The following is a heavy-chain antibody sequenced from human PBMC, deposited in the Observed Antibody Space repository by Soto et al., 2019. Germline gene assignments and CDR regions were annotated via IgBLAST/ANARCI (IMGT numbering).Heavy chain of an antibody. CDR1: GGSISSYY. CDR3: ARTLLIVYTMIPDDLDP. Sequence: SETLSLTCTVSGGSISSYYWSWIRQPPGKGLEWIGYIYYSGSTNYNPSLKSRVTMSVDTSKNQFSLRLTSVTAADTAFYYCARTLLIVYTMIPDDLDPWGRGTLVTVS. V-gene: IGHV4-59*08. D-gene: IGHD3-22*01. J-gene: IGHJ5*02. CDR2: IYYSGST.